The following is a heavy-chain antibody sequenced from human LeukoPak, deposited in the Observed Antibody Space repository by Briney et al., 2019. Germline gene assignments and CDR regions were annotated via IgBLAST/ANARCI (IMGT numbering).Heavy chain of an antibody. J-gene: IGHJ4*02. Sequence: ASVKVSCKASGYTLTGYYMHWVRQAPGHGLEGMGWINPNSGGTNYAQKFQGRVTMTRDTSISTAYMELSRLRSDDTAVYYCAREGIVVVVSAFDFWGQGTLVTVSS. CDR3: AREGIVVVVSAFDF. CDR1: GYTLTGYY. V-gene: IGHV1-2*02. CDR2: INPNSGGT. D-gene: IGHD2-15*01.